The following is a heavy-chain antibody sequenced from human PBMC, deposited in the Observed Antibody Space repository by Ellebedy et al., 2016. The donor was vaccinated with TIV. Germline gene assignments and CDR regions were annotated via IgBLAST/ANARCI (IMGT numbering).Heavy chain of an antibody. D-gene: IGHD1/OR15-1a*01. CDR2: AGTSTDT. V-gene: IGHV3-13*01. J-gene: IGHJ3*02. CDR1: GFTFSSYD. Sequence: GGSLRLSXAASGFTFSSYDIHWVRQATGKGLEWVAAAGTSTDTYYAGSVKGRFTISRENAKNSLYLQMNSLRAGDTAVYYCARSGRVAEAGNNGAFDIWGQGTKVTVSS. CDR3: ARSGRVAEAGNNGAFDI.